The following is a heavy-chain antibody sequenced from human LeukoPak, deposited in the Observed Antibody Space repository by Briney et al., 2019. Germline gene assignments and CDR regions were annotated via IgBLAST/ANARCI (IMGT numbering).Heavy chain of an antibody. D-gene: IGHD6-13*01. J-gene: IGHJ3*02. V-gene: IGHV3-48*03. CDR1: GFTLSSYE. Sequence: GGSLRLFCAASGFTLSSYEMNWVRQAPGKGLEWVSYISSSGSTKYYTDSVRGRFTISRDNAKNSLSLQMNSLRAEDTAVYYCAREIAGSGPAFDIWGQGTMVTVSS. CDR3: AREIAGSGPAFDI. CDR2: ISSSGSTK.